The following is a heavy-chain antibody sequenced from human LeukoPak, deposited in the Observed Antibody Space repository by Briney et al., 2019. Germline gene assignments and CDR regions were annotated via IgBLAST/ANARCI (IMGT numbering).Heavy chain of an antibody. V-gene: IGHV1-18*01. CDR1: GYSFTSFG. CDR2: ISAYNGNT. CDR3: VRDLGVDTSMIFFDF. J-gene: IGHJ4*02. D-gene: IGHD5-18*01. Sequence: ASVKVSCKASGYSFTSFGISWMRQAPGQGREWMGWISAYNGNTKYVQKFQGRVTMTTDTSTSTAYMELRRLRSDDTAVFYCVRDLGVDTSMIFFDFWGQGTLVTVSS.